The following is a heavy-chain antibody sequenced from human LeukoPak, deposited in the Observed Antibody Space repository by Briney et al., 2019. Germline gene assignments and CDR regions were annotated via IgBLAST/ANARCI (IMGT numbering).Heavy chain of an antibody. CDR2: VPYSGGT. CDR1: GDSVSGHY. V-gene: IGHV4-59*02. Sequence: SETLSLTCTVSGDSVSGHYWSWIRQTPGKGLEWIGYVPYSGGTNYNPSLKRRVSISLDTSKNQFSLKLSSPAAADPAVYYCARAPMAITTSAFPDASDFWGQGTMVTVSS. D-gene: IGHD5-12*01. CDR3: ARAPMAITTSAFPDASDF. J-gene: IGHJ3*01.